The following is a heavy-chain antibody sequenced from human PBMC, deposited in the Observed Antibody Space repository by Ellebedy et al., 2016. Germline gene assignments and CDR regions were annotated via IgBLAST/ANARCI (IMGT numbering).Heavy chain of an antibody. CDR3: ARDVQAVALHWFDP. Sequence: SETLSLXXTVSGGSISSSSYYWGWIRQPPGKGLEWIGSIYYSGSTYYNPSLKSRVTISVDTSKNQFSLKLSSVTAADTAVYYCARDVQAVALHWFDPWGQGTLVTVSS. J-gene: IGHJ5*02. CDR1: GGSISSSSYY. V-gene: IGHV4-39*07. CDR2: IYYSGST. D-gene: IGHD6-19*01.